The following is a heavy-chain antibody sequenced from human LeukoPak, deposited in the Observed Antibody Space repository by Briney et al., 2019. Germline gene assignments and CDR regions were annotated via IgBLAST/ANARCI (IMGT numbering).Heavy chain of an antibody. V-gene: IGHV3-48*02. CDR1: GFSFSSYS. J-gene: IGHJ3*02. Sequence: GGSLRLSCAASGFSFSSYSMNWVRQAPGKGLECVSYISSSGTIIYYADSVRGRFTISRDNAKHSLYLQMNSLRDEDTAVYYCAKDLRRRYYFGSGSRGGTFDIWGQGTMVTVSS. CDR2: ISSSGTII. D-gene: IGHD3-10*01. CDR3: AKDLRRRYYFGSGSRGGTFDI.